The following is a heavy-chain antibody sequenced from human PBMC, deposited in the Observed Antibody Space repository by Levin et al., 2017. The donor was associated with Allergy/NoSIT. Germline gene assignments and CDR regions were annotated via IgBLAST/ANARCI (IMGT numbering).Heavy chain of an antibody. V-gene: IGHV4-30-4*01. CDR2: IYYSGST. CDR1: GGSISSGDYY. CDR3: ARGGSGSHYWYFDL. J-gene: IGHJ2*01. D-gene: IGHD1-26*01. Sequence: SQTLSLTCTVSGGSISSGDYYWSWIRQPPGKGLEWIGYIYYSGSTYYNPSLKSRVTISVDTSKNQFSLKLSSVTAADTAVYYCARGGSGSHYWYFDLWGRGTLVTVSS.